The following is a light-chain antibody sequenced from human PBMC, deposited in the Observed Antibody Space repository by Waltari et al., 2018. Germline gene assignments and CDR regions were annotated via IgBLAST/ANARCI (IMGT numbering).Light chain of an antibody. Sequence: QSVLTQAPSVSGAPGQRVTISCTGSSSNVGAGYAVPRHQQLPGTAPKLLIYGNTNRPSGVPDRFSGSKSGTSASLAIAGLQAEDEADYYCQSYDSSLSAVVFGGGTKLTVL. CDR2: GNT. J-gene: IGLJ2*01. CDR1: SSNVGAGYA. V-gene: IGLV1-40*01. CDR3: QSYDSSLSAVV.